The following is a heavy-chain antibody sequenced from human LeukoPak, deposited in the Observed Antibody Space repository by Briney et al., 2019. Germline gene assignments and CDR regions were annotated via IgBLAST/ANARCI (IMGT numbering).Heavy chain of an antibody. V-gene: IGHV1-18*01. D-gene: IGHD3-22*01. CDR2: ISAYNGNT. Sequence: ASVKVSCKASGYTFTSYGISWVRQAPGQGLEWMGWISAYNGNTNYAQKFQERVTITRDMSTSTAYMELSSLRSEDTAVYYCAAAPYYYDSSGYYPFDYWGQGTLVTVSS. CDR1: GYTFTSYG. CDR3: AAAPYYYDSSGYYPFDY. J-gene: IGHJ4*02.